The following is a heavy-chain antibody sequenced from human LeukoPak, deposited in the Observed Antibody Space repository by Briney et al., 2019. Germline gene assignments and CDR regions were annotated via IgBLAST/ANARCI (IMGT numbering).Heavy chain of an antibody. J-gene: IGHJ6*03. CDR2: ISYSGKT. V-gene: IGHV4-39*01. D-gene: IGHD3-9*01. Sequence: SETLSLTCSVSDDSISSNSYYWGWIRQPPGKGLEWIGNISYSGKTYYNPSLKSRMTMSIDTSKNQFSLKVSSVTAADTAVYYCARLSRQYKKILTGYLPTDYYYMDVWGKGTMVTISS. CDR1: DDSISSNSYY. CDR3: ARLSRQYKKILTGYLPTDYYYMDV.